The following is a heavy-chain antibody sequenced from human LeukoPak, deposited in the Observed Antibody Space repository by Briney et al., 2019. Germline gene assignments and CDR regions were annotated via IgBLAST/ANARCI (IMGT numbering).Heavy chain of an antibody. J-gene: IGHJ6*03. CDR3: ASEFGSYYYYYVDV. CDR1: GFTFSSYW. V-gene: IGHV3-7*01. D-gene: IGHD3-16*01. Sequence: PGGSLRLSCAASGFTFSSYWMSWVRQAPGKGLEWVANIKQDGSEKYYVDSVKGRFTISRDNAKNSLYLQMNSPRAEDTAVYYCASEFGSYYYYYVDVWGKGTTVTVSS. CDR2: IKQDGSEK.